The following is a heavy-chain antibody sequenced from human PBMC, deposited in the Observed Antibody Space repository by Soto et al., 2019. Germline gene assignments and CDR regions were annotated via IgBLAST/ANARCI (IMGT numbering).Heavy chain of an antibody. CDR3: ARDRDDYGSGNYFHRFDF. CDR1: GGIFSTYA. CDR2: IIPLFGTP. D-gene: IGHD3-10*01. J-gene: IGHJ4*02. V-gene: IGHV1-69*01. Sequence: QVQLVQSGAEVKKPGSSVKGSCKASGGIFSTYAISWLRQAPGQGPEGMGGIIPLFGTPNYAQRFQGRVTITADESTSTAYMELSRLRSEDTAVYYCARDRDDYGSGNYFHRFDFWGQGTLVTVSS.